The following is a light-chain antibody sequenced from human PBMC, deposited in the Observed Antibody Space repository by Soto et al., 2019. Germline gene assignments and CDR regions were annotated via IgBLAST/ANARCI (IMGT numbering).Light chain of an antibody. J-gene: IGLJ2*01. CDR2: EVS. CDR1: SSDVGGYNY. V-gene: IGLV2-14*01. Sequence: QSALTQPASVSGSPGQSITISCTGTSSDVGGYNYVSWYQQHPGKAPQLMIYEVSNRPSGVSHRFSGSKSGNTASLTISGLQAEDEADYYCSSYTSSSTLVFGGGTKVTVL. CDR3: SSYTSSSTLV.